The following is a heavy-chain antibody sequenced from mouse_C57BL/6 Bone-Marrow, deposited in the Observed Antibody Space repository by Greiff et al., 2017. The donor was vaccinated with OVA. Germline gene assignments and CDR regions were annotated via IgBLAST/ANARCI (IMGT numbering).Heavy chain of an antibody. D-gene: IGHD1-1*01. Sequence: VKLMESGAELVRPGTSVKMSCKASGYTFTNYWIGWAKQRPGHGLEWIGDIYPGGGYTNYNEKFKGKATLTADKSSSTAYMQFSSLTSEDSAIYYCARSGIYYYGSSYFDYWGQGTTLTVSS. CDR2: IYPGGGYT. CDR1: GYTFTNYW. J-gene: IGHJ2*01. CDR3: ARSGIYYYGSSYFDY. V-gene: IGHV1-63*01.